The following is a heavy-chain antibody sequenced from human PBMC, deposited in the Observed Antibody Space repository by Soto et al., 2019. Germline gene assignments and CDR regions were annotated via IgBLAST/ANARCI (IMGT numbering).Heavy chain of an antibody. CDR3: AREGWCGELPNGWFDP. CDR2: IYYSGST. CDR1: GGSISSGGYY. J-gene: IGHJ5*02. V-gene: IGHV4-31*03. Sequence: QVQLQESGPGLVKPSQTLSLTCTVSGGSISSGGYYWSWIRQHPGKGLEWIGYIYYSGSTYYNPSLKSRVTISVDTSKNQFSLKLSSVTAADTAVYYCAREGWCGELPNGWFDPWGQGTLVTVSS. D-gene: IGHD3-10*01.